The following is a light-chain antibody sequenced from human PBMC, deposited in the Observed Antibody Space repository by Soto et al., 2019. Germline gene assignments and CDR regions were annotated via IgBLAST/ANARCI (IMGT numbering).Light chain of an antibody. CDR1: QSVSSS. CDR3: QQYYNWWT. J-gene: IGKJ1*01. Sequence: EIVMTQSPATLSVSPGERATLSCRASQSVSSSLAWYQQKPGQDPRLLIYGASSRATGTPARFSGSGSGTEFTLTITGLQSEDFAVYYCQQYYNWWTLGQGTKVDIK. V-gene: IGKV3-15*01. CDR2: GAS.